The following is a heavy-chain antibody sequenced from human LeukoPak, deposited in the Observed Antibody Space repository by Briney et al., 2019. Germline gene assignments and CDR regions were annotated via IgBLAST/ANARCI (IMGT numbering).Heavy chain of an antibody. Sequence: PGGSLRLSCAASGFTFSSYEMNWVRQAPGKGLEWVSFINSRGSTIYYVDSVRGRFTISRDNAKNSLDLQMNSLRAEDTAVYYCSFSLNYWGQGTLVTVSS. CDR1: GFTFSSYE. CDR3: SFSLNY. CDR2: INSRGSTI. V-gene: IGHV3-48*03. J-gene: IGHJ4*02.